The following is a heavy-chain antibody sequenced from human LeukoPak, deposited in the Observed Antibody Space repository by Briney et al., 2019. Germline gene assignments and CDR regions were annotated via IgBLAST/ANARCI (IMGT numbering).Heavy chain of an antibody. CDR2: ISNSGST. J-gene: IGHJ4*02. V-gene: IGHV4-4*08. Sequence: SETLSLTCTVSGGSISSYYWSWIRQPPGEGLEWIGYISNSGSTNYNPSLKSRVTISVDTSKNQFSLKLSSVTAADTAVYYCARLVWFGSYFDYWGQGTLVTVSS. CDR1: GGSISSYY. D-gene: IGHD3-10*01. CDR3: ARLVWFGSYFDY.